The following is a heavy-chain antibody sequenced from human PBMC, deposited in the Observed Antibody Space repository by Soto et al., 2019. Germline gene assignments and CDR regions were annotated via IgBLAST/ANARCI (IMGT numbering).Heavy chain of an antibody. CDR3: ARILRFLEWLGQGFDY. V-gene: IGHV3-23*01. D-gene: IGHD3-3*01. Sequence: GGSLRLSCAASGFTFSSYAMSWVRQAPGKGLEWASAISGSGGSTYYADSVKGRFTISRDNSKNTLYLQMNSLRAEDTAVYYCARILRFLEWLGQGFDYWGQGTLVTVSS. CDR1: GFTFSSYA. J-gene: IGHJ4*02. CDR2: ISGSGGST.